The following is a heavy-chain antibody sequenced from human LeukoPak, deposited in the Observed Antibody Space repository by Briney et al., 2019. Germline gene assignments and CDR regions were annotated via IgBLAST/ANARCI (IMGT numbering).Heavy chain of an antibody. CDR2: IRYDGSNK. CDR1: GFTFSSYG. V-gene: IGHV3-30*02. J-gene: IGHJ4*02. Sequence: PGGSLRLSCAASGFTFSSYGMHWVRQAPGKGLEWVAFIRYDGSNKYYADSVKGRFTISRDNSKNTLYLQMNSLRAEDTAVYYCAKDPNSSSGFDYWGQGTLVTVSS. D-gene: IGHD6-6*01. CDR3: AKDPNSSSGFDY.